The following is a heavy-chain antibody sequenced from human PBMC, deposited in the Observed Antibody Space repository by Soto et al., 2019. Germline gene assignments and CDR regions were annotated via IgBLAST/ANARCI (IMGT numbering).Heavy chain of an antibody. CDR3: ATSGSYYYFDY. Sequence: SETLSLTCTVSGGSISSYYWSWIQQPPGKGLEWIGYIYYSGSTNYNPSLKSRVTISVDTSKNQFSLKLSSVTAADTAVYYCATSGSYYYFDYWGQGTLVTVSS. J-gene: IGHJ4*02. CDR2: IYYSGST. V-gene: IGHV4-59*08. CDR1: GGSISSYY. D-gene: IGHD1-26*01.